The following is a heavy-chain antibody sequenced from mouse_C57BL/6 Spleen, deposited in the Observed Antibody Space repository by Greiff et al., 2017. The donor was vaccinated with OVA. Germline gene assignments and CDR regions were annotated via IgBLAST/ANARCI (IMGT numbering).Heavy chain of an antibody. V-gene: IGHV1-80*01. CDR3: ARNYYGSGYRYFDV. CDR1: GYAFSSFW. Sequence: VQLQESGAELVKPGASVQISCKASGYAFSSFWMNWVKQRPGKGLEWIGQIYPGDGDTNYNGKFKGKATLTADKSSSTAYMQLSSLTSEDSAVYFCARNYYGSGYRYFDVWGTGATVTFSS. D-gene: IGHD1-1*01. J-gene: IGHJ1*03. CDR2: IYPGDGDT.